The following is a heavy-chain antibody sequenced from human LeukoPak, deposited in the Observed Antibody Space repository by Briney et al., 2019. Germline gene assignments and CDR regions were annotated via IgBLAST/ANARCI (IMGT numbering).Heavy chain of an antibody. J-gene: IGHJ3*02. CDR2: ISSSSYI. CDR1: RFTFSSYS. CDR3: ARIRVDAFDI. Sequence: GGSLRLSCAASRFTFSSYSMNWVRRAPGKGLEWVSSISSSSYIYYADSVKGRFTISRDNAKNSLYLQMNSLRAEDTAVYYCARIRVDAFDIWGQGTMVTVSS. V-gene: IGHV3-21*01. D-gene: IGHD6-13*01.